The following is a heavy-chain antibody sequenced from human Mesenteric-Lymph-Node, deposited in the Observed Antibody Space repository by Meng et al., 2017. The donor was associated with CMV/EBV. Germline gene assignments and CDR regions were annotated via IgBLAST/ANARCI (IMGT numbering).Heavy chain of an antibody. J-gene: IGHJ4*02. D-gene: IGHD3-9*01. CDR3: ARGSSYDILTGYFDY. CDR2: INHSGST. CDR1: GGSFGGYY. V-gene: IGHV4-34*01. Sequence: VHVSHCGRGMLKPSATLSVTCSFYGGSFGGYYWNWIRQSPEKGLEWIGEINHSGSTTYNPSFTSRIIISVDTSTNQISLNMSSVTAADTAVYYCARGSSYDILTGYFDYWGQGALVTVFS.